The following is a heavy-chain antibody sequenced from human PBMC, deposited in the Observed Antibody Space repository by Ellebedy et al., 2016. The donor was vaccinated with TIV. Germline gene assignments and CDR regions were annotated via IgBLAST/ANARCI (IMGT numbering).Heavy chain of an antibody. V-gene: IGHV1-46*01. CDR1: GYTFTSYY. J-gene: IGHJ4*02. Sequence: AASVKVSCQASGYTFTSYYMHWVRQAPGQGLEWMGIINPSGCSTSYAQKFQGRVTMTRDTSTSTVYMELSSLRSEDTDVYYCARDPDYSNREYYFDYWGQGTLVTVSS. CDR2: INPSGCST. CDR3: ARDPDYSNREYYFDY. D-gene: IGHD4-11*01.